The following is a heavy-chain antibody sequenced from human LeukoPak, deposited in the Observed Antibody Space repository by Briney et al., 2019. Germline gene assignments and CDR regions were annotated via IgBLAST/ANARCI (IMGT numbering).Heavy chain of an antibody. Sequence: PGGSLRLSCATSGFTLSNYWMHWVRQVPGEGLVWVSHITNDALATNYADSVKGRFIISRDSAKNTLYLQMNNLRAEDTAVYYCARGGLVGAFDYWGRGTLVTVSS. CDR1: GFTLSNYW. CDR2: ITNDALAT. CDR3: ARGGLVGAFDY. V-gene: IGHV3-74*01. J-gene: IGHJ4*02. D-gene: IGHD2-2*01.